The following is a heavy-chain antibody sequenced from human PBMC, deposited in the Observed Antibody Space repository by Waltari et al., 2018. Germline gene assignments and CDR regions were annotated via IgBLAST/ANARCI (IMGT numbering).Heavy chain of an antibody. D-gene: IGHD3-3*01. CDR1: GFTFSSYA. V-gene: IGHV3-23*01. Sequence: EVQLLESGGGLVQPGGSLRLSCAASGFTFSSYAMSWVRQAPGKGLEWVSAISGSGGSTYYADSVKGRFTISRDNSKNTLYLQMNSLRAEDTAVYYCAKDSNPQIRIFGVVIIRELDYWGQGTLVTVSS. CDR2: ISGSGGST. CDR3: AKDSNPQIRIFGVVIIRELDY. J-gene: IGHJ4*02.